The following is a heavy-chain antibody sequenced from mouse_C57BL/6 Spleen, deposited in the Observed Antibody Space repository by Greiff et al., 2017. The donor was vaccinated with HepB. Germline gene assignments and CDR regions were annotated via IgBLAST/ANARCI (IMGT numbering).Heavy chain of an antibody. CDR3: ARRGNWDGHFDY. V-gene: IGHV5-9*01. CDR1: GFTFSSYT. D-gene: IGHD4-1*01. J-gene: IGHJ2*01. CDR2: ISGGGGNT. Sequence: EVKVVESGGGLVKPGGSLKLSCAASGFTFSSYTMSWVRQTPEKRLEWVATISGGGGNTYYPDSVKGRFTISRDNAKNTLYLQMSSLRSEDTALYYCARRGNWDGHFDYWGQGTTLTVSS.